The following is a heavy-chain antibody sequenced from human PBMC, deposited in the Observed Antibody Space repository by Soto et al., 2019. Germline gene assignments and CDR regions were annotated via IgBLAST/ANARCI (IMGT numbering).Heavy chain of an antibody. J-gene: IGHJ4*02. CDR3: ARDPPTVTTSSFDY. V-gene: IGHV3-23*01. Sequence: GGSLRLSCAASGFTFSSYAMTWVRQAPGKGLEWVSPISGSGGTTYYADSVKGRFTISRDNAKNSLYLQMNSLRAEDTAVYYCARDPPTVTTSSFDYWGQGTLVTVSS. CDR1: GFTFSSYA. D-gene: IGHD4-17*01. CDR2: ISGSGGTT.